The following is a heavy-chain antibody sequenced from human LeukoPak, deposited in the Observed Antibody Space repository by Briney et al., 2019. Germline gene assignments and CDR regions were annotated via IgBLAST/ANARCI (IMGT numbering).Heavy chain of an antibody. J-gene: IGHJ4*02. V-gene: IGHV4-34*01. CDR2: INHSGST. CDR1: GGSFSGYY. CDR3: ARGLASTVMTLDY. Sequence: SETLSLTCAVYGGSFSGYYWSWIRQPPGKGLEWIGEINHSGSTNYNPSLKSRVTISVDTSKNQFSLKLSSVTAADTAVYYCARGLASTVMTLDYWGQGTLVTVSS. D-gene: IGHD4-11*01.